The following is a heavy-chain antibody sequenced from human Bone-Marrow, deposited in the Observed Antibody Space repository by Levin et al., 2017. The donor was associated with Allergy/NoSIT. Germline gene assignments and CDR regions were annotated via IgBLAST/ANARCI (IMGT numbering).Heavy chain of an antibody. D-gene: IGHD3-16*01. CDR1: GFTFSDYW. V-gene: IGHV3-74*01. CDR2: INADGSAR. J-gene: IGHJ5*02. CDR3: ASRGAWGWFDP. Sequence: ETLSLTCAASGFTFSDYWMHWVRQAPGKGLMWVSRINADGSARTYADSVKGRFTISRDNAKNTLYLQMNSLRAEDAAVYYCASRGAWGWFDPWGPGTLVTVSS.